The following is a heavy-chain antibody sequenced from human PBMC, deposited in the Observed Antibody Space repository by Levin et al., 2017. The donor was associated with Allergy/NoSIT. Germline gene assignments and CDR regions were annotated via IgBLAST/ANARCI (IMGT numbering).Heavy chain of an antibody. CDR3: ARLKYSGSRYTPTDY. D-gene: IGHD1-26*01. CDR1: GYTFTSYG. CDR2: ISAYNGNT. V-gene: IGHV1-18*01. Sequence: ASVKVSCKASGYTFTSYGISWVRQAPGQGLEWMGWISAYNGNTNYAQKLQGRVTMTTDTSTSTAYMELRSLRSDDTAVYYCARLKYSGSRYTPTDYWGQGTLVTVSS. J-gene: IGHJ4*02.